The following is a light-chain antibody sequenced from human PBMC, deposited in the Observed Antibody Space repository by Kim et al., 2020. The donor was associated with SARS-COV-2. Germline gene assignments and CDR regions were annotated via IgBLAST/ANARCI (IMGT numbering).Light chain of an antibody. CDR3: ETWDSNTRV. CDR2: LEGSGSY. CDR1: SGHSSDI. Sequence: QPVLTQSSSASASLGSSVKLTCTLNSGHSSDIIAWHQHQPGKAPRYLMKLEGSGSYNKGSGVPDRFSGSSSGADRSLTISNLQSEDEADYYCETWDSNTRVFGGGTQLTVL. J-gene: IGLJ3*02. V-gene: IGLV4-60*03.